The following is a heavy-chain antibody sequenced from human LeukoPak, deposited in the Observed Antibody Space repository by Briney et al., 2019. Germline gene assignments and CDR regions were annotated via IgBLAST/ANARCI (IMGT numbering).Heavy chain of an antibody. D-gene: IGHD6-13*01. Sequence: PGGSLRLSCAGSGFSISNYGMNWVRQAPGKGLELLSYMRSDSSTKYYADSVEGRFTISRDNAQNSLYLQMNRLRDEDSGVYFCARDYSRWHGDFDVWGRGTMVTVSS. CDR3: ARDYSRWHGDFDV. V-gene: IGHV3-48*02. CDR1: GFSISNYG. CDR2: MRSDSSTK. J-gene: IGHJ3*01.